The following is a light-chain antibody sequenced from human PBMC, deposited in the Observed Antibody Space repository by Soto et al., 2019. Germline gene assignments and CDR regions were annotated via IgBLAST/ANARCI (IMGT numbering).Light chain of an antibody. CDR1: QSVGNSH. CDR3: QQRSRWPWT. J-gene: IGKJ1*01. CDR2: GAS. Sequence: EIVLTQSPAALSLSPGERATLSCRASQSVGNSHVAWYQQRRGLPPRLLIYGASNRATGIPDRFSGSGSGADFTLTISRLEPEDFAVYFCQQRSRWPWTFGQGTKVDI. V-gene: IGKV3D-20*02.